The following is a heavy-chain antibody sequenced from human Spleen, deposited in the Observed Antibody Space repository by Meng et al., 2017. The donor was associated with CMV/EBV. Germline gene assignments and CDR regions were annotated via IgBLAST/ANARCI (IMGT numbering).Heavy chain of an antibody. Sequence: GESLKISCAVSGFNFDEFAMHWVRQAPGKCMEWVSVISWDGGRAYYADSVKGRFTISRDNTKNSLYLHMNSLRVEDTALYYCARDKAGSGWSDLSYYYCMDVWGQGTTVTVSS. V-gene: IGHV3-43D*03. J-gene: IGHJ6*02. CDR1: GFNFDEFA. D-gene: IGHD6-19*01. CDR2: ISWDGGRA. CDR3: ARDKAGSGWSDLSYYYCMDV.